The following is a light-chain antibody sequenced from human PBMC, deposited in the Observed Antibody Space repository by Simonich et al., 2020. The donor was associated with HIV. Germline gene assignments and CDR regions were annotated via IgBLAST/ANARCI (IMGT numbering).Light chain of an antibody. CDR2: DVS. CDR3: SSYTSSSTWV. V-gene: IGLV2-14*01. CDR1: SSDVGGYKS. J-gene: IGLJ3*02. Sequence: QSALTQPASVSGSPGQSITISCTGTSSDVGGYKSVSWYQQHPGKAPKLMIYDVSRRPSGVSNRFSGAKSGNTASLTISALQAEDEADYYCSSYTSSSTWVFGGGTKLTVL.